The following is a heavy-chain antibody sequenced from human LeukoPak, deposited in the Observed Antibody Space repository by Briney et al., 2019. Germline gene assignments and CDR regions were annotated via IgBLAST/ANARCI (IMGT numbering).Heavy chain of an antibody. CDR1: GFTVSSNY. CDR3: ARGGGAFDI. D-gene: IGHD3-16*01. CDR2: ISSSDSYI. J-gene: IGHJ3*02. Sequence: GGSLRLSCAASGFTVSSNYMSWVRQAPGKGLEWVSSISSSDSYIYYADSVKGRFTISRDNAKNSLYLQMNSLRVEDTAVYYCARGGGAFDIWGQGTMVTVSS. V-gene: IGHV3-21*01.